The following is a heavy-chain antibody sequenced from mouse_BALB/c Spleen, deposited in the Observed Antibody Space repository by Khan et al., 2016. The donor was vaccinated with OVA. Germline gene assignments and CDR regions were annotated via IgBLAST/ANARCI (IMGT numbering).Heavy chain of an antibody. J-gene: IGHJ4*01. CDR3: AKGVWSYYYALDY. Sequence: QVQLKESGPGLVAPSQSLSITCTVSGFSLTDYGVSWIRQPPGKGLEWLGVIWGGGSTYYNSALKSRLSISKDNSKSQVFLKMSSLQTDHTAIYYCAKGVWSYYYALDYWGQGTSVTVSS. CDR2: IWGGGST. V-gene: IGHV2-6-5*01. CDR1: GFSLTDYG.